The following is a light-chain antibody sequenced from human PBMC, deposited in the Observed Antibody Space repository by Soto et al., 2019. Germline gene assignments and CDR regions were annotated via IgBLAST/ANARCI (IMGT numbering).Light chain of an antibody. CDR3: ASYTSSSTSVI. Sequence: QSALTQPASVSGSPGQSITISCTGTRGDVGAFNYVSWYQLHPGKAPKLVIYEVSSRPSGVSNRFSGSKSGNTASLSISGLQAEDEGDYYCASYTSSSTSVIFGRGTKLTVL. J-gene: IGLJ2*01. CDR1: RGDVGAFNY. V-gene: IGLV2-14*01. CDR2: EVS.